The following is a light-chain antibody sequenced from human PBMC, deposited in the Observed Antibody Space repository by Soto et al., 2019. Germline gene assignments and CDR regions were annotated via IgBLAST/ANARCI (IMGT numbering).Light chain of an antibody. CDR1: SSDIGAYKF. V-gene: IGLV2-8*01. CDR3: SLYAGSKNVV. J-gene: IGLJ2*01. Sequence: QSALTQPPSASGSPGQSVAISCTGTSSDIGAYKFVSWYQQHPGKAPKLIIYEVSIRPSGVPDRFSGSKSGNTASLAVSGLLSEDEADYYCSLYAGSKNVVFGGGTKLTVL. CDR2: EVS.